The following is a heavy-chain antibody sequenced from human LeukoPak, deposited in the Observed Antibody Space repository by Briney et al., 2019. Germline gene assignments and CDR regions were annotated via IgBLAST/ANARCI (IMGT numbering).Heavy chain of an antibody. V-gene: IGHV1-46*01. D-gene: IGHD2-15*01. CDR1: GYTFTSYY. Sequence: ASVKVSCKASGYTFTSYYMHWVRQAPGQGLEWVGIINPSGGSTSYAQKFQGRVTMTRDTSTSTVYMELSSLRSEDTAVYYCAREGYCSGGSCYGNYYGMDVWGQGTTVTVSS. CDR2: INPSGGST. J-gene: IGHJ6*02. CDR3: AREGYCSGGSCYGNYYGMDV.